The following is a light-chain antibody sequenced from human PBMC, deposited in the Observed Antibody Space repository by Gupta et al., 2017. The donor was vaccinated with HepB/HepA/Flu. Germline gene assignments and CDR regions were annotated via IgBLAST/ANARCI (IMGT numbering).Light chain of an antibody. CDR1: QSISDW. J-gene: IGKJ1*01. Sequence: DIQMTQSPSTLSASVGDRVTITCRASQSISDWLAWYQQKPGKVPNLLIYRASTLESGVPSRFSGSGSGTEFTLTISSLQPDDFATYYCQEVSGSSWTFGQGTKVEIK. CDR3: QEVSGSSWT. CDR2: RAS. V-gene: IGKV1-5*03.